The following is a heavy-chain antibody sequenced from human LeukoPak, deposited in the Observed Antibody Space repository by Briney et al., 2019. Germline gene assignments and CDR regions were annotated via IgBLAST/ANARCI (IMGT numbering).Heavy chain of an antibody. CDR3: ARQNHYYDSSGSLKGHFDY. V-gene: IGHV4-39*01. CDR1: GGSISSSSYY. J-gene: IGHJ4*02. Sequence: SETLSLTCTVSGGSISSSSYYWGWIRQPPGKGLEWIGSIYYSGSTYYNPSLKSRVTISVDTSKNQFSLKLSSVTAADTAVYYCARQNHYYDSSGSLKGHFDYWGQGTLVTVSS. CDR2: IYYSGST. D-gene: IGHD3-22*01.